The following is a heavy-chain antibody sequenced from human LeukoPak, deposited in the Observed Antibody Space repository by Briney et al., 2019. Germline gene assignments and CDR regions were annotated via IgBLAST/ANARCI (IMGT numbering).Heavy chain of an antibody. CDR2: ISGSGGST. CDR1: GFTFSSYA. D-gene: IGHD2-2*01. J-gene: IGHJ6*02. V-gene: IGHV3-23*01. Sequence: GGSLRLSCAASGFTFSSYAMSWVRQAPGKGLEWVSAISGSGGSTYYADSVKGRFTISRDNSKNTLYLQMNSLRAEDTAVYYCAKALYGCSSTSCYGVDYYYYYGMDVWGQGTTLTVSS. CDR3: AKALYGCSSTSCYGVDYYYYYGMDV.